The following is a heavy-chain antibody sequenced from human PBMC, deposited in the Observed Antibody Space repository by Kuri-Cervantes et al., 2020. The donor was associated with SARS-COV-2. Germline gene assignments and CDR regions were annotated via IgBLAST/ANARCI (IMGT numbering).Heavy chain of an antibody. CDR2: IYYSGST. CDR3: ASEGGGYDSSGYYRRLDY. D-gene: IGHD3-22*01. CDR1: GGSISSYY. J-gene: IGHJ4*02. V-gene: IGHV4-59*08. Sequence: GSLRLSCAVYGGSISSYYWSWIRQPPGKGLEWIGYIYYSGSTNYNPSLKSRVTISVDTSKNQFSLKLSSVTAADTAVYYCASEGGGYDSSGYYRRLDYWGQGTLVTVSS.